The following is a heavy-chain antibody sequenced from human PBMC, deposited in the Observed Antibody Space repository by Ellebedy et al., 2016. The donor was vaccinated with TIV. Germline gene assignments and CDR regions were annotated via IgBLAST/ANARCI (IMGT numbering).Heavy chain of an antibody. J-gene: IGHJ4*02. CDR2: IYSGGST. D-gene: IGHD6-19*01. CDR3: ARDGYSSGWYFGFDY. Sequence: GESLKISCAAPGFTVSNIYISWVRQAPGTGLEWISVIYSGGSTYYADSVKGRFIISGDISRNTLYLQMNSLRAEDTAVYYCARDGYSSGWYFGFDYWGQGTLVTVSS. CDR1: GFTVSNIY. V-gene: IGHV3-53*01.